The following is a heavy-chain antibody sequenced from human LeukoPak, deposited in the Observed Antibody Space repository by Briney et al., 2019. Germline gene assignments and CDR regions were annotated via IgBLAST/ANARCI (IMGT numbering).Heavy chain of an antibody. V-gene: IGHV3-23*01. CDR2: ISDSGDST. CDR3: ARDLTGDYFDY. CDR1: GFSFSSYA. Sequence: GGSLRLSCAASGFSFSSYAMTWVRQAPGKGLEWVSAISDSGDSTNYADSVKGRFTISRDNSKNTVNLQMNSLRAEDTAVYYCARDLTGDYFDYWGQGTLVTVSS. D-gene: IGHD7-27*01. J-gene: IGHJ4*02.